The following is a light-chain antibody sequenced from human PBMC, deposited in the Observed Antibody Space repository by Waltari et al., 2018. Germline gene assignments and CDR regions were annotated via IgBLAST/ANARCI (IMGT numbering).Light chain of an antibody. V-gene: IGKV3-20*01. CDR2: GAP. CDR1: QSVSRA. J-gene: IGKJ1*01. CDR3: QHYLRLPVT. Sequence: EIVLTQSPGTLSLSLGERATVSCRASQSVSRALAWYQQKPGQAPRLLIYGAPTRATGIPDRFSGSGSGTDFSLTISRLEPDDFAVYYCQHYLRLPVTFGQGTTVEI.